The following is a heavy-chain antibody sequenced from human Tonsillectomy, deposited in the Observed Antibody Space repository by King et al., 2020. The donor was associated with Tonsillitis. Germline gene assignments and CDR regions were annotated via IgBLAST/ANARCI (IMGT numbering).Heavy chain of an antibody. CDR2: IYYSGST. V-gene: IGHV4-39*01. D-gene: IGHD2-21*02. CDR3: ARQPSDCGGDCYSGFDY. Sequence: QLQESGPGLVKPSETLSLTCTVSGGSISSSSYYWGWIRQPPGKGLEWIGSIYYSGSTYYNPSLKSRVTISVDTSKNQFSLKLSAVTAADTAVYYCARQPSDCGGDCYSGFDYWGQGTLVTVSS. CDR1: GGSISSSSYY. J-gene: IGHJ4*02.